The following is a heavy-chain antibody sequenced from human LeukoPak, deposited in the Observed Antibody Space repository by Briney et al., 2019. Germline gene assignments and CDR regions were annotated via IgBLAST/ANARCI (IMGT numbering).Heavy chain of an antibody. D-gene: IGHD3-9*01. CDR2: LYYSGST. J-gene: IGHJ4*02. V-gene: IGHV4-59*01. Sequence: PSETLSLTCTVSGGSISSYYWSWIRQPPGKGLEWIGYLYYSGSTNYNPSLKSRVTISVDTSKNQFSLKLSSVTAADTAVYYCARWGAHILAGYYPLYYFDYWGQGTLVTVSS. CDR1: GGSISSYY. CDR3: ARWGAHILAGYYPLYYFDY.